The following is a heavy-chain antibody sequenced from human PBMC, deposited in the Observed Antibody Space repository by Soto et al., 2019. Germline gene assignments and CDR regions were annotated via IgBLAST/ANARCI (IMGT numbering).Heavy chain of an antibody. D-gene: IGHD6-19*01. CDR1: GGSISSSSYY. CDR3: ARRGSGWFTFDY. Sequence: QLQLQESGPGLVKPSETLSLTCTVSGGSISSSSYYWGWIRQPPGKGLEWIGSIYYSGSTYYNPSLKSRVTISVDTSKHQFSLKLSSVTAADTAVYYCARRGSGWFTFDYWGQGTLVTVSS. CDR2: IYYSGST. J-gene: IGHJ4*02. V-gene: IGHV4-39*01.